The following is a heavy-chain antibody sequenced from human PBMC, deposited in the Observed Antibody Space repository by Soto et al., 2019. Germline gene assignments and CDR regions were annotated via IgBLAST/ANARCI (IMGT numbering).Heavy chain of an antibody. V-gene: IGHV3-23*01. CDR2: ISGSGGST. J-gene: IGHJ6*02. D-gene: IGHD3-22*01. CDR3: AKHDSSGYYAPDYYYYGMDV. Sequence: GGSLRLSCAASGFTFSSYAMSWVRQAPGKGLEWVSAISGSGGSTYYADSVKGRFTISRDNSKNTLYLQMNSLRAEDTAVYYCAKHDSSGYYAPDYYYYGMDVCGQGTTVTLSS. CDR1: GFTFSSYA.